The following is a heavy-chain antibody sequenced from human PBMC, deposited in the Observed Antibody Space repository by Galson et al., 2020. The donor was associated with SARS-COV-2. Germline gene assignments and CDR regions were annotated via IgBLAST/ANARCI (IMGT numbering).Heavy chain of an antibody. CDR1: GYTFTSYG. D-gene: IGHD6-6*01. J-gene: IGHJ6*02. CDR3: ASYLYSSASYCYYGMYV. V-gene: IGHV1-18*01. CDR2: ISAYNGNT. Sequence: ASVTVSCQASGYTFTSYGISWVRQAPGQGLEWMGWISAYNGNTNDAQKLQGRVTMTTDTSTSTAYMELRSLRSDDTAVYYCASYLYSSASYCYYGMYVWGQGTTVTVSS.